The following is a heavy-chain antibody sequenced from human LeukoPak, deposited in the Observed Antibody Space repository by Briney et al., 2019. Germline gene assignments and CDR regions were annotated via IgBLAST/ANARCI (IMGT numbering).Heavy chain of an antibody. Sequence: KPGASVKVSCKASGYTFTSYGISWWRQAPGQGLEWMGWISAYNGNTNYAQKLQGRVTMTTDTSTSTAYMELRSLRSDDTAVYYCARAPDYGDYLRGTAWGQGTLVTVSS. V-gene: IGHV1-18*01. CDR1: GYTFTSYG. D-gene: IGHD4-17*01. J-gene: IGHJ5*02. CDR3: ARAPDYGDYLRGTA. CDR2: ISAYNGNT.